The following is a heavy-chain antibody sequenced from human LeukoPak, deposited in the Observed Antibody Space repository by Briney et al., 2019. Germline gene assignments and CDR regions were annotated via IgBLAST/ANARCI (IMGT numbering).Heavy chain of an antibody. D-gene: IGHD3-10*01. V-gene: IGHV4-34*01. CDR3: ASRRFGDA. Sequence: PSETLSLTCAVYGGSFSGHYWSWIRQPPGKGLEWIGEINHSGRTNYNPSLKSRVTISVDTSKNQFSLKLNSVTAADTAVYYCASRRFGDAWGQGTLVTVSS. J-gene: IGHJ5*02. CDR2: INHSGRT. CDR1: GGSFSGHY.